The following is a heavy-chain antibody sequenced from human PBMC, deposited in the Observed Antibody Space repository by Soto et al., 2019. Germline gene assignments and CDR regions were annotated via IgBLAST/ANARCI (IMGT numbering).Heavy chain of an antibody. D-gene: IGHD3-22*01. CDR1: GFTFSSYG. V-gene: IGHV3-30*18. J-gene: IGHJ3*02. CDR2: ISYDGSNK. CDR3: AKDSSGYYDI. Sequence: GGSLRLSCAASGFTFSSYGMHWVRQAPGKGLEWVAVISYDGSNKYYADSVKGRFTISRDNSKNTLYLQMNSLRAEDTAVYYCAKDSSGYYDIWGKGTMVTVSS.